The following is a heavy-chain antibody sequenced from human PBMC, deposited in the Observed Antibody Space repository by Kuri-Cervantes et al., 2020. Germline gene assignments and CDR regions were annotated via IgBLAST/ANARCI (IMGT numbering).Heavy chain of an antibody. CDR3: ARDPRRTYYYGSGSPGVFDY. CDR2: INPNSGGT. CDR1: GYTFTGYY. V-gene: IGHV1-2*02. Sequence: ASVKVSCKASGYTFTGYYMHWVRRAPGQGLEWMGWINPNSGGTNYAQKFQGRVTMTRDTSISTAYVELSRLRSDDTAVYYCARDPRRTYYYGSGSPGVFDYWGQGTLVTVSS. D-gene: IGHD3-10*01. J-gene: IGHJ4*02.